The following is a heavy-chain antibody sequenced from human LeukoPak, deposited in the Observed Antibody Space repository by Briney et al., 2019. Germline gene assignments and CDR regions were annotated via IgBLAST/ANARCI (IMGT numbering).Heavy chain of an antibody. D-gene: IGHD5-18*01. Sequence: SETLSLTCTVSGGSISSSSYCWGWVRQPPGKGLEWIGSIYYSGSTYYNPSLKSRVTISVDTSKNQFSLKLSSVTAADTAVYYCARHFNLVDTAMVPDYWGQGTLVTVSS. CDR3: ARHFNLVDTAMVPDY. CDR1: GGSISSSSYC. V-gene: IGHV4-39*01. CDR2: IYYSGST. J-gene: IGHJ4*02.